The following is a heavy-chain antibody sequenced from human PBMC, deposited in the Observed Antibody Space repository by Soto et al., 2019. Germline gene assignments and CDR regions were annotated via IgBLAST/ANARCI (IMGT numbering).Heavy chain of an antibody. Sequence: PGGSLRLSCAASGFTVSSNYMSWVRQAPGKGLEWVSVIYSGGSTYYADSVKGRFTISRDNSKNTLYLQMNTLRAEDTAVYYCQGYDSSGYYWYWGQGTLVTVSS. D-gene: IGHD3-22*01. V-gene: IGHV3-66*01. CDR2: IYSGGST. CDR3: QGYDSSGYYWY. CDR1: GFTVSSNY. J-gene: IGHJ4*02.